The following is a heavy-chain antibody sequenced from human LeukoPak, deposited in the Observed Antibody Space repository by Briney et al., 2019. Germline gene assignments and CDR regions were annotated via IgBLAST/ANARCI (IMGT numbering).Heavy chain of an antibody. D-gene: IGHD1-26*01. Sequence: ASVKVSCKASGYTFTSYGISWVRQAPGQGLEWMGGIIPIFGTANYAQKFQGRVTITTDESTSTAYMELSSLRSEDTAVYYCARGRLYSGSPLDYWGQGTLVTVSS. CDR2: IIPIFGTA. V-gene: IGHV1-69*05. J-gene: IGHJ4*02. CDR3: ARGRLYSGSPLDY. CDR1: GYTFTSYG.